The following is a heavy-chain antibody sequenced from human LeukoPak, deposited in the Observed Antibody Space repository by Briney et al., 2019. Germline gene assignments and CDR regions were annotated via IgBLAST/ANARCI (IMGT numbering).Heavy chain of an antibody. V-gene: IGHV4-39*01. CDR2: VHHSGIT. D-gene: IGHD3-22*01. CDR3: ARNPPNYYDSSGRMGAFDV. CDR1: GGFISSGGYY. Sequence: SETLSLTCVVCGGFISSGGYYWGWIRHPPEKGLEWIGSVHHSGITYYNTSLKSRVTISVDKSKNQSSLELTSVTAADTAVYYCARNPPNYYDSSGRMGAFDVWGQGTMVTVSS. J-gene: IGHJ3*01.